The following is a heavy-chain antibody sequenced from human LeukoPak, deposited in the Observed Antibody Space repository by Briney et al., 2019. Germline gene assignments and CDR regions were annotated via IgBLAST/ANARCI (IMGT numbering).Heavy chain of an antibody. Sequence: ASVKVSCKASGYTFTSYDINWVRQATGQGLEWMGWMNPNSGNTGYAQKFQGRVTMTRNTSISTAYMELSSLRSEDTAVYYCARGPPLNYDILTGYYSAEYFQHWGQGTLVTVSS. J-gene: IGHJ1*01. V-gene: IGHV1-8*01. CDR3: ARGPPLNYDILTGYYSAEYFQH. CDR1: GYTFTSYD. D-gene: IGHD3-9*01. CDR2: MNPNSGNT.